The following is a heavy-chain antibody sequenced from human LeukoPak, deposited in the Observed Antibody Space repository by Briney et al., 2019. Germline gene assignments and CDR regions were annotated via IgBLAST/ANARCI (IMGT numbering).Heavy chain of an antibody. CDR3: ASPPDYGDYLTFDY. CDR1: GYTFTGYY. D-gene: IGHD4-17*01. CDR2: INPNSGGT. V-gene: IGHV1-2*02. J-gene: IGHJ4*02. Sequence: ASVKVSCKTSGYTFTGYYMHWVRQAPGQGLEWMGWINPNSGGTNYAQKFQGRVTMTSDTSISTAYMELSRLRSDDTAVYYCASPPDYGDYLTFDYWGQGTLVTVSS.